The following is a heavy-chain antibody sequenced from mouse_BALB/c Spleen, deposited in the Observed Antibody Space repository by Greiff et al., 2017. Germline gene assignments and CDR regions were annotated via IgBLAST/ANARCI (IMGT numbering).Heavy chain of an antibody. J-gene: IGHJ4*01. V-gene: IGHV14-3*02. CDR1: GFNIKDTY. CDR3: VSYGYYAMDY. Sequence: VQLQQSGAELVKPGASVKLSCTASGFNIKDTYMHWVKQRPEQGLEWIGRIDPANGNTKYDPKFQGKATITADTSSNTAYLQLSSLTSEDTAVYYCVSYGYYAMDYWGQGTSVTVSS. D-gene: IGHD1-2*01. CDR2: IDPANGNT.